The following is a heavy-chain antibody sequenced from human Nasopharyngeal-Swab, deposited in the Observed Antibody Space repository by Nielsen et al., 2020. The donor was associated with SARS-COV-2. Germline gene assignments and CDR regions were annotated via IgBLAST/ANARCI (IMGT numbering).Heavy chain of an antibody. Sequence: GESLKISCAGPAFTFSHYAMSWVRQAPGKGPEWVSAISGSGDNTYYADSVKGRFTISRDNPKNTLYLQMNSLRAEDTAVYYCAKPHLRYYDWLLFDYWGQGTLVTVSS. CDR2: ISGSGDNT. CDR1: AFTFSHYA. CDR3: AKPHLRYYDWLLFDY. J-gene: IGHJ4*02. D-gene: IGHD3-9*01. V-gene: IGHV3-23*01.